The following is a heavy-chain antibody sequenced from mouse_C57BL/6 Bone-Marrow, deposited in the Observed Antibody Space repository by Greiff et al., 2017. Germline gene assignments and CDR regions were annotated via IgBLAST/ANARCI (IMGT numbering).Heavy chain of an antibody. D-gene: IGHD2-1*01. CDR2: INPSSGYT. V-gene: IGHV1-4*01. J-gene: IGHJ2*01. CDR1: GYTFTSYT. Sequence: VKLQESGAELARPGASVKMSCKASGYTFTSYTMHWVKQRPGQGLEWIGYINPSSGYTKYNQKFKDKATLTADKSSSTAYMQLSSLTSEDSAVYYCARGDYGNPDYWGQGTTLTVSS. CDR3: ARGDYGNPDY.